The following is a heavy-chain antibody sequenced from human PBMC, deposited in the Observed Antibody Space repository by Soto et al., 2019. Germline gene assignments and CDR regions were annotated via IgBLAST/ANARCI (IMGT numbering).Heavy chain of an antibody. V-gene: IGHV3-7*01. D-gene: IGHD2-15*01. Sequence: LRLSCAASGFTFSSYWMSWVRQAPGKGLEWVANIKQDGSEKYYVDSVKGRFTISRDNAKNSLYLQMNSLRAEDTAVYYCARDPEDIVVVVAARYRGDAFDIWGQGTMVTVSS. J-gene: IGHJ3*02. CDR1: GFTFSSYW. CDR3: ARDPEDIVVVVAARYRGDAFDI. CDR2: IKQDGSEK.